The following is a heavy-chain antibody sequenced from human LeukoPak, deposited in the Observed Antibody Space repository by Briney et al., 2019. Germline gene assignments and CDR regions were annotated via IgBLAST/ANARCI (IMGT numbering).Heavy chain of an antibody. D-gene: IGHD4-17*01. Sequence: SSETLSLTCAVYGGSFSGYYWSWIRQPPGKGLEWIGEINHSGSTNYNPSLKSRVTISVDTSKNQFSLKLSSVTAADTAVYYCARGRYPNDYGDYWGFRYYYYMDVWGKGTTVTVSS. V-gene: IGHV4-34*01. J-gene: IGHJ6*03. CDR1: GGSFSGYY. CDR3: ARGRYPNDYGDYWGFRYYYYMDV. CDR2: INHSGST.